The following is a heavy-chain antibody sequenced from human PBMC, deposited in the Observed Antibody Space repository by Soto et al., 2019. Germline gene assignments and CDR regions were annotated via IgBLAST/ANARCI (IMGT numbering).Heavy chain of an antibody. CDR1: GYTFTSYG. V-gene: IGHV1-18*01. J-gene: IGHJ4*02. D-gene: IGHD5-18*01. Sequence: ASVEVSCKXSGYTFTSYGISWVRQAPGQGLEWMGWISAYNGNTNYAQKLQGRVTMTTDTSTSTAYMELRSLRSDDTAVYYCAREGYSYGYRYFDYWGQGTLVTVSS. CDR3: AREGYSYGYRYFDY. CDR2: ISAYNGNT.